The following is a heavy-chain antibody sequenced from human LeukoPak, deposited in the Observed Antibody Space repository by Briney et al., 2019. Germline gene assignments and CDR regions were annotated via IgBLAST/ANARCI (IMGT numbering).Heavy chain of an antibody. CDR3: ASLTTLDYYYGMDV. D-gene: IGHD4-23*01. CDR1: GGTFSSYA. CDR2: IIPIFGTA. Sequence: ASVKVPCKASGGTFSSYAISWVRQAPGQGLEWMGGIIPIFGTANYAQKFQGRVTITADESTSTAYMELSSLRSEDTAVYYCASLTTLDYYYGMDVWGQGTTVTVSS. V-gene: IGHV1-69*13. J-gene: IGHJ6*02.